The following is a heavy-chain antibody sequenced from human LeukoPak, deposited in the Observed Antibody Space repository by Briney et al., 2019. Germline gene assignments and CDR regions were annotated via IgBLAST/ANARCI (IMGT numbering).Heavy chain of an antibody. CDR2: IIGSGGST. D-gene: IGHD4-17*01. CDR1: GFTFNRYG. CDR3: AKDRKTTVLE. J-gene: IGHJ4*02. Sequence: GGSLRLSCAASGFTFNRYGMSWVRQAPGKGLEWVSSIIGSGGSTYYADSVKGRFTISRDNSKNTLYLQMNSLRAEDTAVYYCAKDRKTTVLEGGQGTLVTVSS. V-gene: IGHV3-23*01.